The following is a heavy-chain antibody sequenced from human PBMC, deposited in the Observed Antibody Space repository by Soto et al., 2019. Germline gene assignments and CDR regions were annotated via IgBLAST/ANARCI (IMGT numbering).Heavy chain of an antibody. J-gene: IGHJ5*02. CDR2: TYYRSKWYN. Sequence: SQTLSLTCAISGDSVSSDSAAWNWIRQSPSRGLEWLGRTYYRSKWYNDYAVSVKSRITINPGTSKNLFSLQLNSVTPEDTAVYYCTRTMAVAVWFDPWGQGTLVTVSS. D-gene: IGHD6-19*01. CDR1: GDSVSSDSAA. CDR3: TRTMAVAVWFDP. V-gene: IGHV6-1*01.